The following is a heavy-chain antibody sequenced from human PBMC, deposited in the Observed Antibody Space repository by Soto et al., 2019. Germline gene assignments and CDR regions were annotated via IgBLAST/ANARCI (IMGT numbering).Heavy chain of an antibody. J-gene: IGHJ5*02. CDR3: ARSLQPGFYSGSTAGFDP. Sequence: QVQLQESGPGLVKPSQTLSLTCTVSGGSISSGGYYWSWIRQHPGKGLEWIGYIYYSGSTYYNPSLKSRVTISVDTSKNQFSLKLSSVTAADTAVYYCARSLQPGFYSGSTAGFDPWGQGTLVTVSS. V-gene: IGHV4-31*03. D-gene: IGHD1-26*01. CDR2: IYYSGST. CDR1: GGSISSGGYY.